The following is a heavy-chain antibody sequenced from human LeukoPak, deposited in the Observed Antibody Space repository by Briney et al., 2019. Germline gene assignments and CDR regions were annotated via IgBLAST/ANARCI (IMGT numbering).Heavy chain of an antibody. V-gene: IGHV3-20*04. Sequence: GGSLRLSCAASGFTFDDYGMRWVRQAPGKGLEWVSGINWNGGSTGYADSVKGRFTISRDNAKNSLYLQMNSLRAEDTALYYCARDLRGFCSSTSCLADYWGQGTLVTVSS. CDR3: ARDLRGFCSSTSCLADY. CDR1: GFTFDDYG. D-gene: IGHD2-2*01. CDR2: INWNGGST. J-gene: IGHJ4*02.